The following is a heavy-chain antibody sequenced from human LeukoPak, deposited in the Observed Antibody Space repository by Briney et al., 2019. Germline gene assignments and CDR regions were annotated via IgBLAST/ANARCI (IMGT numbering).Heavy chain of an antibody. CDR2: IWYDGNNK. Sequence: GGSLRLSCAAHGFTFSSYGMHWVRQAPGKGLEWVAVIWYDGNNKNYADSVKGRFTISRDNSKNTLYLQMDSLRAADTAVYYCAKDQNSGYYFDYWGQGTLVTVSS. J-gene: IGHJ4*02. V-gene: IGHV3-33*06. CDR1: GFTFSSYG. CDR3: AKDQNSGYYFDY. D-gene: IGHD3-22*01.